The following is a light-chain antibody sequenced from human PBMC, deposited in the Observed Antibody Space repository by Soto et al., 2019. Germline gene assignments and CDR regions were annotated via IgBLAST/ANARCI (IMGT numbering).Light chain of an antibody. CDR2: EAS. CDR3: MQGLQLPIT. J-gene: IGKJ5*01. V-gene: IGKV2D-29*01. CDR1: QSLVYSNGKTY. Sequence: DIVMTQSPVSLSVTPGQSASISCKSSQSLVYSNGKTYLYWYLQKPGQPPQLLIYEASNRFSGAPHRFSGSGSGTDFTLEISRVEAEDVGVYYCMQGLQLPITCAQGTRLDIE.